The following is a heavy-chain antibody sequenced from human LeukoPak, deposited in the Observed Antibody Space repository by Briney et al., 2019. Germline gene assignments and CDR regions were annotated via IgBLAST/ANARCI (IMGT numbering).Heavy chain of an antibody. CDR3: ARDRVGATSAFDI. V-gene: IGHV1-69*13. CDR1: GGTFSSYA. Sequence: GASVKVSCKASGGTFSSYAISWVRQAPGQGLEWMGGIIPIFGTANYAQKFQGRVTITADESTSTAYMELSSLRSEDTAVYYCARDRVGATSAFDIWGQGTMVTVSS. CDR2: IIPIFGTA. D-gene: IGHD1-26*01. J-gene: IGHJ3*02.